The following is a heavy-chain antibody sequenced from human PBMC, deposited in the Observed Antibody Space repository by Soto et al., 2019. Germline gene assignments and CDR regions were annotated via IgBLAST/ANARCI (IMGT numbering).Heavy chain of an antibody. CDR3: ASFHLAVAGNWFDP. CDR1: GGSFSGYY. CDR2: INHSGST. D-gene: IGHD6-19*01. Sequence: QVQLQQWGAGLLKPSETLSLTCAVYGGSFSGYYWSWIRQPPGKGLEWIGEINHSGSTNYNPSLKSRVTISVDTSKNQFSLKLSSVTAADTAVYYCASFHLAVAGNWFDPWGQGTLVTVSS. V-gene: IGHV4-34*01. J-gene: IGHJ5*02.